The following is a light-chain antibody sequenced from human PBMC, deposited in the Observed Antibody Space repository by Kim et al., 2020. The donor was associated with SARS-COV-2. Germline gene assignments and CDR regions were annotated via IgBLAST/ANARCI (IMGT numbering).Light chain of an antibody. Sequence: QSVLTQPPSASGTPGQRVTISCSGSSSNIVSNYVYWYQQLPGTAPKLLIYKNNQRPSGVPDRFSGSTSGTSASLAISGLRSEDEADYYCAAWDDSLSGWVFGGGTQLTVL. CDR1: SSNIVSNY. CDR3: AAWDDSLSGWV. V-gene: IGLV1-47*01. CDR2: KNN. J-gene: IGLJ3*02.